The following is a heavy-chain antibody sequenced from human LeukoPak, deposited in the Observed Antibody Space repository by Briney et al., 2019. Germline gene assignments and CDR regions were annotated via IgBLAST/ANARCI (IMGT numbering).Heavy chain of an antibody. CDR1: GYTFTSYG. CDR2: ISAYNGNT. D-gene: IGHD2-2*01. V-gene: IGHV1-18*01. Sequence: GASVKVSCKASGYTFTSYGISWVRQAPGQGLEWMGWISAYNGNTNYAQKLQGRFTMTTDTSTSTAYMELRSLRSDDTAVYYCARSRCCSSTSCRGAYNWFDPWGQGTLVTVSS. J-gene: IGHJ5*02. CDR3: ARSRCCSSTSCRGAYNWFDP.